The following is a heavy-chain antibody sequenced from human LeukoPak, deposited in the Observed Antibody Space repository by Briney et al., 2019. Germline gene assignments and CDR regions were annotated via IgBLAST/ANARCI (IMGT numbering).Heavy chain of an antibody. CDR1: GGSFSGYY. Sequence: SETLSLTCAVYGGSFSGYYWSWIRQPPGKGLEWIGEINHSGSTNFNPSLKSRVTISVDTSKNQFSLKLSSVTAADTAVYYCARGGNYYYMDVWGKGTTVTGSS. CDR2: INHSGST. V-gene: IGHV4-34*01. J-gene: IGHJ6*03. CDR3: ARGGNYYYMDV.